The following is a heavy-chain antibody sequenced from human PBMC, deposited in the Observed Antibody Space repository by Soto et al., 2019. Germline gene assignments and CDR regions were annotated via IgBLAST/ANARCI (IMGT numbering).Heavy chain of an antibody. CDR3: ARLAYSAGFLVGYFDL. CDR1: GFTFTNYN. V-gene: IGHV3-21*01. J-gene: IGHJ2*01. CDR2: ISSSSHYI. Sequence: EVQLVESGGGLVNPGGSLRLSCAASGFTFTNYNINWVRQAPGKGLEWVSSISSSSHYIYSADSVKGRFTISRDNAKNSLYLQMDRLRVEDTAVYYCARLAYSAGFLVGYFDLWGRGTLVTVSS. D-gene: IGHD2-21*01.